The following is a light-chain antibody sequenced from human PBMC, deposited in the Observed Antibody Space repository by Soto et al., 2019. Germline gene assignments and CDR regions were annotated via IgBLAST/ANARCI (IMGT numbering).Light chain of an antibody. CDR1: QGIGSY. CDR2: GAS. V-gene: IGKV1-9*01. CDR3: QHLNSYPA. J-gene: IGKJ4*01. Sequence: DFPLPQSPSFLSASVGDRVTITCRASQGIGSYLGWYQQAPGKAPKLLIYGASTLQGGVPTRFSSGGSATDFTLTSSSLQADDCATYDYQHLNSYPAFGSGTKVDIK.